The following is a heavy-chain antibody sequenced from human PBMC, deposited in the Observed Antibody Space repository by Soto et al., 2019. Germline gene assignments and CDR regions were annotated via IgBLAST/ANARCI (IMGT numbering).Heavy chain of an antibody. CDR1: GGSLTDHY. V-gene: IGHV4-59*11. CDR2: VYYSGGT. J-gene: IGHJ3*02. Sequence: QVQLQESGPGLVKPSETLSLTCTVAGGSLTDHYWNWFRQSPGKGLHWIGYVYYSGGTNYNPSLKRRVTMSVDTSTNQFSLNLRSLTAADTAVYYCARGNDWKSSTFDIWGQGTMVSVSS. CDR3: ARGNDWKSSTFDI. D-gene: IGHD2-21*01.